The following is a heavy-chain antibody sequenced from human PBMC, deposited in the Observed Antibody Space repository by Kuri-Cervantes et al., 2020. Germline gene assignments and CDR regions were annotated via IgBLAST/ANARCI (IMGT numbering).Heavy chain of an antibody. CDR1: GFTVSSNY. CDR3: ARDSTVCGGDCYSIDGAFDI. Sequence: GGSLRLSCAASGFTVSSNYMSWVRQAPGKGLEWVSVIYSGGSTYYADSVKGRFTISRDNSKNTLYLQMNSLRAEDTAVYYCARDSTVCGGDCYSIDGAFDIWGRGTMVTVSS. CDR2: IYSGGST. J-gene: IGHJ3*02. V-gene: IGHV3-66*01. D-gene: IGHD2-21*02.